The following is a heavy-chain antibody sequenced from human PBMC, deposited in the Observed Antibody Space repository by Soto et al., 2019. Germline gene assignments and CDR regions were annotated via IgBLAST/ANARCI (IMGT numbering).Heavy chain of an antibody. J-gene: IGHJ3*02. CDR2: ISGSGGRT. D-gene: IGHD3-16*01. Sequence: XGSLQLSGVASGFPFSSYAMSWVRQTPGKGLEWVSGISGSGGRTYYADSVKGRFTISRDNSNNTLSLQMHILRVEDTAVYFCAKGGYYSLFDIWGQGTMVTVSS. CDR1: GFPFSSYA. V-gene: IGHV3-23*01. CDR3: AKGGYYSLFDI.